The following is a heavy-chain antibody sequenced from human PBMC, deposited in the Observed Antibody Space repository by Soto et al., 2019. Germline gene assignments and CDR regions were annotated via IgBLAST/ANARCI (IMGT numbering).Heavy chain of an antibody. CDR3: ARDLGGWPDY. Sequence: ASVKVSCKASGYTFSNSGISWVRQAPGQGLEWLGWINSDNGNTKYAQQFQGRVTITTDTSASTAYMELRSLRSEDTAVYYCARDLGGWPDYWGQGTLVTVSS. D-gene: IGHD2-15*01. J-gene: IGHJ4*02. V-gene: IGHV1-18*01. CDR2: INSDNGNT. CDR1: GYTFSNSG.